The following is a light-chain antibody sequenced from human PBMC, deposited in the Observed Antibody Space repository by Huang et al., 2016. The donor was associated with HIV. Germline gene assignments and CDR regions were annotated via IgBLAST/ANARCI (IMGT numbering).Light chain of an antibody. CDR3: HQYYTLPRT. V-gene: IGKV3-15*01. Sequence: EILLTQSPATLSVSPGARATLSCSASQTVSEHLAWFQQKPGQAPRLLIYGAANRATGIPARFSGRGSGTEFSLTITNLQSDDFALYFCHQYYTLPRTFGQGTKVEIK. J-gene: IGKJ1*01. CDR1: QTVSEH. CDR2: GAA.